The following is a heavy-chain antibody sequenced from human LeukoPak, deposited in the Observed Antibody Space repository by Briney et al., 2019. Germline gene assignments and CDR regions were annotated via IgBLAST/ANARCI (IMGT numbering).Heavy chain of an antibody. V-gene: IGHV4-59*12. D-gene: IGHD5-12*01. CDR2: IYYSGST. CDR3: ARDLPAALDIVATLFDY. CDR1: GGSISSYY. J-gene: IGHJ4*02. Sequence: PSETLSLTCTVSGGSISSYYWSWIRQPPGKGLEWIGYIYYSGSTNYNPSLKSRVTISVDTSKNQFSLKLSSVTAADTAVYYCARDLPAALDIVATLFDYWGQGTLVTVSS.